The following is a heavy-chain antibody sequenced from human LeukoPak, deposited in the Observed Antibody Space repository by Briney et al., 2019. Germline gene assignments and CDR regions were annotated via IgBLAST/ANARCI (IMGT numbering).Heavy chain of an antibody. Sequence: GGSLRLSCAASGFTFSSYGMHWVRQAPGKGLEWVAFIRYDGSNKYYADSVKGRFTISRDNSKNTLYLQMNSLRAEDTAVYYCAREQQLPGGYYYYGMDVWGQGTTVTVSS. V-gene: IGHV3-30*02. CDR2: IRYDGSNK. CDR1: GFTFSSYG. D-gene: IGHD6-13*01. CDR3: AREQQLPGGYYYYGMDV. J-gene: IGHJ6*02.